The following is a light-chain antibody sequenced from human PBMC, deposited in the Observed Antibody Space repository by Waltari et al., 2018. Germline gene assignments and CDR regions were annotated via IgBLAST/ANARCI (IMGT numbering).Light chain of an antibody. Sequence: SYELPQPPSVSASPRQTATTSCSRNNLGDKDACGYHQKPGQSPVLVIYQDVKRPSGIPERFSCSNSGNTATLTISGTQAMDEADYYCQTWDSTYVVFGGGTTLTVL. CDR1: NLGDKD. J-gene: IGLJ2*01. V-gene: IGLV3-1*01. CDR2: QDV. CDR3: QTWDSTYVV.